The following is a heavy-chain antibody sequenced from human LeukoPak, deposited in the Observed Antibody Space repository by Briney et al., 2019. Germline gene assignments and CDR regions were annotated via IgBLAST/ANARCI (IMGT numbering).Heavy chain of an antibody. CDR1: GFTFSSYG. CDR2: ISYDGSNK. Sequence: GGSLRLSCAASGFTFSSYGMHWVRQAPGKGLEWAAVISYDGSNKYYADSVKGRFTISRDNSKNTLYLQMNSLRAEDTAVYYCAKVSYSSSWYGDFDYWGQGTLVTVSS. CDR3: AKVSYSSSWYGDFDY. J-gene: IGHJ4*02. D-gene: IGHD6-13*01. V-gene: IGHV3-30*18.